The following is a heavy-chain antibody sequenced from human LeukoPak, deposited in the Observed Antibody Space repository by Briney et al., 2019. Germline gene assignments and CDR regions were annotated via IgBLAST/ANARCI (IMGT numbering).Heavy chain of an antibody. CDR2: IYFSGST. Sequence: SETLSLTCTVSGGSINSYYWSWIRQPPGKGLEWIGYIYFSGSTNYNPSLKSRVTISVDTSKNQFSLKLSSVTAADTAVYYCARGDDSSGPEGAFDIWGQGTMVTVSS. D-gene: IGHD3-22*01. CDR1: GGSINSYY. J-gene: IGHJ3*02. CDR3: ARGDDSSGPEGAFDI. V-gene: IGHV4-59*12.